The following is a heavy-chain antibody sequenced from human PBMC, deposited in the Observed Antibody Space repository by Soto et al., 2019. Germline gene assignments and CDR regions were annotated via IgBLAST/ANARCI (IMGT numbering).Heavy chain of an antibody. Sequence: QVRLVQSGPEVKKPGASVKVSCKTSGYAFPHYVINWVRQAPGHGLEWMGFSTHTGNTNYAQNFQGRVVLTTDTSTSTAYMEVTSLRSDDTAVYHCARSGEHPLDYWGQGTPVTVSS. CDR3: ARSGEHPLDY. CDR1: GYAFPHYV. V-gene: IGHV1-18*01. CDR2: STHTGNT. J-gene: IGHJ4*02. D-gene: IGHD1-26*01.